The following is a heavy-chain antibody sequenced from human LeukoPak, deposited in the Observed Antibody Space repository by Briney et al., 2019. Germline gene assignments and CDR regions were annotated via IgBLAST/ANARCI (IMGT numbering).Heavy chain of an antibody. CDR3: ARAPLSYGRPSYYYYYMDV. D-gene: IGHD5-18*01. V-gene: IGHV1-69*05. CDR1: GGTFSSYA. J-gene: IGHJ6*03. Sequence: SVEVSCKASGGTFSSYAISWVRQAPGQGLEWMGGIIPIFGTANYAQKFQGRVTITTDESTSTAYMELSSLRSEDTAVYYCARAPLSYGRPSYYYYYMDVWGKGTTVTVSS. CDR2: IIPIFGTA.